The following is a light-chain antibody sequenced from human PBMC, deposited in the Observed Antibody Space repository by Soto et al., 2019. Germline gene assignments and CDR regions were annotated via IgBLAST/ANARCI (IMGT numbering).Light chain of an antibody. CDR2: TDN. Sequence: QSVLTQPPSMPGTPGQRVTISCSGTTSNVGSNTVNWYQQLPGAAPKLLIYTDNQRPSRVPDRFSGSKSGTSASLAISGLLSEDEADYYCAAWDDGLRAVVFGGGTQLTVL. J-gene: IGLJ2*01. CDR1: TSNVGSNT. V-gene: IGLV1-44*01. CDR3: AAWDDGLRAVV.